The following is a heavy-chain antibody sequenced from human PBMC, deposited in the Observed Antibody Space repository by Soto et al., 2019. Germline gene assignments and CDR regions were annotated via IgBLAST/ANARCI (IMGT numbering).Heavy chain of an antibody. D-gene: IGHD3-10*01. V-gene: IGHV3-11*01. Sequence: QVQLVESGGGLVKPGGSLRLSCAASGFTFSDYYMNWFRQAPGKGPEWLSFISGSGSAIYYTDSVKGRFTISRDNARNSLYLQMNRLRAEDTAVYYCATAYLSGAYDDYWGQGTLVTVSS. CDR2: ISGSGSAI. CDR3: ATAYLSGAYDDY. CDR1: GFTFSDYY. J-gene: IGHJ4*02.